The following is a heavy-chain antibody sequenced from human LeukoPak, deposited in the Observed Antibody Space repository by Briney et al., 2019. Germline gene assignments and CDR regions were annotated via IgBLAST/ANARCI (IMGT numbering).Heavy chain of an antibody. Sequence: SQTMSLTCTVSGGSISSYYWSWIRQSPGKGLEWIGHIYSSGSTNYNPSLKSRVTISIDTSKNQFSLKLSSVTAADTALYYCARNYDDSGYTAFGYWGRGTLVTVSS. J-gene: IGHJ4*02. D-gene: IGHD3-22*01. V-gene: IGHV4-59*01. CDR3: ARNYDDSGYTAFGY. CDR2: IYSSGST. CDR1: GGSISSYY.